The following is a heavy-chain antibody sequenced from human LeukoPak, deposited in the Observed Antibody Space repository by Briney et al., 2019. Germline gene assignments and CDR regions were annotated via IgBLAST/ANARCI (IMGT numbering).Heavy chain of an antibody. D-gene: IGHD3-10*01. J-gene: IGHJ3*02. CDR2: ISSSSTYI. Sequence: PGGSLRLSCAASGFAFNNYDLNWVRQAPGKGLEWVSSISSSSTYIYYADSVKGRFTISRDNAKNSLSLQMNSLRVEDTAVYYCARWRYYYGSGRSYSGNDAFDIWGQGTMVTVSS. V-gene: IGHV3-21*01. CDR1: GFAFNNYD. CDR3: ARWRYYYGSGRSYSGNDAFDI.